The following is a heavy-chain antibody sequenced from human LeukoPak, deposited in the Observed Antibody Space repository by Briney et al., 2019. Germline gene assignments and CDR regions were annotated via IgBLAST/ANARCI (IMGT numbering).Heavy chain of an antibody. CDR1: GGTFSNYA. Sequence: SVKVSCKASGGTFSNYAINWVRQAPGQGLEWMGGIIPIFGKANYAQKFQGRVTITANEFTRTAYMELNSLRSEDTAVYYCARGWLADTTVVTPYNYWGRGTLVSVSS. CDR3: ARGWLADTTVVTPYNY. J-gene: IGHJ4*02. D-gene: IGHD4-23*01. V-gene: IGHV1-69*13. CDR2: IIPIFGKA.